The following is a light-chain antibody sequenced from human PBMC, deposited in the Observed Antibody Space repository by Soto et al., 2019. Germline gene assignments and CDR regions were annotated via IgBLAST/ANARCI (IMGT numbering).Light chain of an antibody. Sequence: DIQMTQSPSTLSASVGDRVTITCRASQSISSWLAWYQQKPGKAPKLLIYKAYSLESGVQSSFSGSGSGTEFTLTISSLQPDDFATYYCQQYNSYWTFGQGTKVEIK. CDR3: QQYNSYWT. J-gene: IGKJ1*01. CDR1: QSISSW. CDR2: KAY. V-gene: IGKV1-5*03.